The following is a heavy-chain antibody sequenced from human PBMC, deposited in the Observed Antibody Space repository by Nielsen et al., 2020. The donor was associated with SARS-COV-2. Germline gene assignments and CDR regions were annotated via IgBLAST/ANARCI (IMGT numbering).Heavy chain of an antibody. CDR3: ARGTGSSWYNWFDP. V-gene: IGHV3-53*01. CDR1: GFTVSSNY. D-gene: IGHD6-13*01. Sequence: GGSLRLSCAASGFTVSSNYMSWVRQAPGKGLEWVSVIYSGGSTYYADSVKGRFTISRDNSKNTLYLQMNSLRAEDTAVYYCARGTGSSWYNWFDPWGQGTLVTVSS. J-gene: IGHJ5*02. CDR2: IYSGGST.